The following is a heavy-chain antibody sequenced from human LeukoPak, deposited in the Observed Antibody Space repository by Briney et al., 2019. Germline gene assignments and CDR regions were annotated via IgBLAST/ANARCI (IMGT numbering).Heavy chain of an antibody. J-gene: IGHJ4*02. CDR1: GFTFNNYA. CDR3: SKGLRTYQVLQSYFDS. D-gene: IGHD2-2*01. CDR2: LSFGGDNK. Sequence: GGSLRLSCAASGFTFNNYAMSWVRQAPGKGLEWVSGLSFGGDNKYYADSVKGRFTISRDNSKNTLYLQVNSLRVEDTAVYYCSKGLRTYQVLQSYFDSWGQGTLVTVSS. V-gene: IGHV3-23*01.